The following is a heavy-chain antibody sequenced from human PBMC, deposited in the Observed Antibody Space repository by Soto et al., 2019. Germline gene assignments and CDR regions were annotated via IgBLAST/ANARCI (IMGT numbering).Heavy chain of an antibody. V-gene: IGHV3-30-3*01. Sequence: VAVISYDGSNKYYADSVKGRFTISRDNSKNTLYLQMNSLRAEDTAVYYCARYGQQLVSWGQGTLVTVSS. CDR2: ISYDGSNK. CDR3: ARYGQQLVS. J-gene: IGHJ4*02. D-gene: IGHD6-13*01.